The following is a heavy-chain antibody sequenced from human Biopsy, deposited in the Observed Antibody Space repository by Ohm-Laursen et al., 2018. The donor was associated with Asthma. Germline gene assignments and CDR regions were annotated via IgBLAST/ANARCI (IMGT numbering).Heavy chain of an antibody. CDR2: INSVLGTT. D-gene: IGHD2-2*01. CDR3: ARKAGSCISRTCYSLDF. V-gene: IGHV1-69*13. CDR1: GGTFNTYV. J-gene: IGHJ4*02. Sequence: SVKVSCKPLGGTFNTYVIGWVRQAPGQGLEWMGGINSVLGTTTYPQKFQDRVTITADDSTSTAYMELSSLRSEDTAVYYCARKAGSCISRTCYSLDFWGQGTLVTVSS.